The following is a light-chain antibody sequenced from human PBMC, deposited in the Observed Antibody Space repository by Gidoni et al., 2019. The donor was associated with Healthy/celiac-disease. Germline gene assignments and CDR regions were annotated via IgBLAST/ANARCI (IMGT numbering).Light chain of an antibody. Sequence: EIVMTQSPATLSVSPGERATLSCRASQSVSSNLAWYQQKPGQAPRLLIYGASTRATGIPARFIGSGSGTEFTLTISSLQSEDFAVYYCQQYNNWITFGQGTRLEIK. CDR2: GAS. V-gene: IGKV3-15*01. CDR1: QSVSSN. J-gene: IGKJ5*01. CDR3: QQYNNWIT.